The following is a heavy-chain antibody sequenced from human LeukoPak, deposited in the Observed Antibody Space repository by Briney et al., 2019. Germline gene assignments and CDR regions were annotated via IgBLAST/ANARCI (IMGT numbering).Heavy chain of an antibody. V-gene: IGHV4-39*07. J-gene: IGHJ6*03. CDR3: ARVYLTYYYYYYMDV. CDR1: GGSISSSSYY. Sequence: SETLSLTCTVSGGSISSSSYYWGWIRQPPGKGLEWIGEINHSGSTNYNPSLKSRVTISVDTSKNQFSLKLSSVTAADTAVYYCARVYLTYYYYYYMDVWGKGTTVTVSS. CDR2: INHSGST.